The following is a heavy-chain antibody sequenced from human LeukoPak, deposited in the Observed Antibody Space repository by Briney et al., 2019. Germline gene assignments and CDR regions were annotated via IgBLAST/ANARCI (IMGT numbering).Heavy chain of an antibody. Sequence: ASVKVSCKASGVTLNNYAISWVRQAPGQGLEWMGRTVPVFATTTYAQKFQGRVMITADESTSTVHMELSSLTAEDTVLYYCARPYGPGNYINLGLDFWGQGTLVTVS. D-gene: IGHD3-10*01. CDR2: TVPVFATT. J-gene: IGHJ4*02. CDR3: ARPYGPGNYINLGLDF. CDR1: GVTLNNYA. V-gene: IGHV1-69*15.